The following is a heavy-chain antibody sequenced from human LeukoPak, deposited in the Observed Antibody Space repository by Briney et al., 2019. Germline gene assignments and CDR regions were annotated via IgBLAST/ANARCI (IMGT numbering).Heavy chain of an antibody. CDR2: ISGSSSTI. CDR1: GFTFSTYS. Sequence: GGSLGLSCAASGFTFSTYSMNWVRQAPGKGLEWVSYISGSSSTIYYADSVKGRFTISRDNAKNSLYLQMNSLRAEDTAVYYCARDPGSYAYFDYWGQGTLVTVSS. J-gene: IGHJ4*02. V-gene: IGHV3-48*01. D-gene: IGHD3-16*01. CDR3: ARDPGSYAYFDY.